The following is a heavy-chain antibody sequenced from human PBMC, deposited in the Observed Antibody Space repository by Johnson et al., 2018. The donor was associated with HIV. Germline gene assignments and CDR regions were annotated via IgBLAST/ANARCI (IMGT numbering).Heavy chain of an antibody. J-gene: IGHJ3*02. V-gene: IGHV3-74*03. CDR3: AREVVSDGTYPPDAFDI. CDR1: GFIFYDYD. D-gene: IGHD2-21*01. CDR2: INTDGSRT. Sequence: VQLVESGGGLVQPGGSLRLSCAASGFIFYDYDMNWVRQAPGKGLVWVSRINTDGSRTTYADSVKGRFTSSRDNAKNTLYLQVNNLRAEDTAVDYCAREVVSDGTYPPDAFDIWGQGKMVTVSS.